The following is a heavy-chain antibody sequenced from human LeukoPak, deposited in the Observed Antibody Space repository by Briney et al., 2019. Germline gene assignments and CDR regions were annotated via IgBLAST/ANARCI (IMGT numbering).Heavy chain of an antibody. V-gene: IGHV3-74*01. CDR3: ARVGGGY. Sequence: GGSLRLXCAASGFTCSSYWMSWVRLAPGKGLMWVSRINSDGSSTSYADSVKGRFTISRDNAKNTLYLQMNSLRAEDTAVYYCARVGGGYWGQGTLVTVSS. J-gene: IGHJ4*02. D-gene: IGHD3-10*01. CDR1: GFTCSSYW. CDR2: INSDGSST.